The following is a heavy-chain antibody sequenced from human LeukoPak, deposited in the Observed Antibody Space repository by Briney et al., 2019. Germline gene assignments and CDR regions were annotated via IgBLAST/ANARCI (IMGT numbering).Heavy chain of an antibody. V-gene: IGHV1-18*01. Sequence: ASVKVSCKAARYTFTSYGISWVRQAPGQGLEWMGWISAYNGNTNYAQKLQGRVTMTRDTSTSTVYMELSSLRSEDTAVYYCAREVDTFDYWGQGTLVTVSS. CDR1: RYTFTSYG. D-gene: IGHD5-18*01. CDR2: ISAYNGNT. J-gene: IGHJ4*02. CDR3: AREVDTFDY.